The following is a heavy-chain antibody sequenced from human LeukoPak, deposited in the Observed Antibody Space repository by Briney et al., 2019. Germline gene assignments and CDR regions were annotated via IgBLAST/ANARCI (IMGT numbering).Heavy chain of an antibody. CDR3: ASGGRVSTIDYFDY. D-gene: IGHD5/OR15-5a*01. Sequence: PSETLSLTCTVSGGSISSSSYYWGWIRQPPGKGLEWIGSIYYSGSTYYNPSLKSRVTISVDTSKNQFSLKLSSVTAADTAVYYCASGGRVSTIDYFDYWGQGTLVTVSS. CDR2: IYYSGST. CDR1: GGSISSSSYY. V-gene: IGHV4-39*07. J-gene: IGHJ4*02.